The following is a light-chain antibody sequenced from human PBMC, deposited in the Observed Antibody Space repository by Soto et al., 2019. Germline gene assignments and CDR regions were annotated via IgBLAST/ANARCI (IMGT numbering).Light chain of an antibody. CDR1: QDIRND. V-gene: IGKV1-6*01. CDR3: LQDYSYPRT. Sequence: AIQMTQSPSSLSASVGDSVTVTCRASQDIRNDLNWYQQQPGKAPKLLIYAASSLQIGVPSRFSGSASGTDFTLTISSLQPEDFATYDCLQDYSYPRTFGQGTKVEIK. CDR2: AAS. J-gene: IGKJ1*01.